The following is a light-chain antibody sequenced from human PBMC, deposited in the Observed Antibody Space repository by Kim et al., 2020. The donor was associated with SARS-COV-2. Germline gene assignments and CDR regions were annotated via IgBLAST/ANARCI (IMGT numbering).Light chain of an antibody. V-gene: IGLV3-21*01. J-gene: IGLJ2*01. Sequence: SYELTQPPSVSVAPGKTARITCGGNNIGSKSVHWYQQKPGQAPVLVIYYDTDRPSGIPERFSGSNSGNTATLTISRVEAGDEADYYCQVWDSNSDHQDVVFGGGTQLTVL. CDR2: YDT. CDR3: QVWDSNSDHQDVV. CDR1: NIGSKS.